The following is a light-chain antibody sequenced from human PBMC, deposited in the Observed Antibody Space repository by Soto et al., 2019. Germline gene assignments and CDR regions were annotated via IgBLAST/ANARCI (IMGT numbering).Light chain of an antibody. Sequence: EIVMTQSPSTLSVSPGERATLSCRASQSVSSNLAWYQQKPGQAPRLLIYGASTRPTGIPARFSGSGSGTAYSLTISSLLSEDFAVSYCQQYNNCHPLTFGGGTKVEIK. CDR3: QQYNNCHPLT. CDR2: GAS. CDR1: QSVSSN. V-gene: IGKV3D-15*01. J-gene: IGKJ4*01.